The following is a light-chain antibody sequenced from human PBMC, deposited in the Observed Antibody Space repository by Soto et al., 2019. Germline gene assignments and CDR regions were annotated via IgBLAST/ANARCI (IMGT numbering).Light chain of an antibody. Sequence: QSALTQPASVSGSPGQSITISCTGTSSDTAGYNYVSWYQQHPGKAPKLMIYEVSNRPSGVSNRFSGSQSGNTASLTISGLQAEHEANYYCSSYTTSNTPLYVFGTGTKQTVL. J-gene: IGLJ1*01. CDR3: SSYTTSNTPLYV. CDR2: EVS. CDR1: SSDTAGYNY. V-gene: IGLV2-14*01.